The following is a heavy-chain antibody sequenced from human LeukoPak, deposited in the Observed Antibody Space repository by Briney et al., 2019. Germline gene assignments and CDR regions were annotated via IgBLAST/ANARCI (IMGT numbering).Heavy chain of an antibody. Sequence: GGSLRLSCAASGFTFSSYAMSWVRQAPGKGLEWVSAISGSGGSTYYADSVKGRFTISRDNSKNTLYLQMNSLRAEDTAVYYCAKSHIVVVPAANYFDYWGQGTLVTVSS. CDR3: AKSHIVVVPAANYFDY. J-gene: IGHJ4*02. CDR2: ISGSGGST. CDR1: GFTFSSYA. V-gene: IGHV3-23*01. D-gene: IGHD2-2*01.